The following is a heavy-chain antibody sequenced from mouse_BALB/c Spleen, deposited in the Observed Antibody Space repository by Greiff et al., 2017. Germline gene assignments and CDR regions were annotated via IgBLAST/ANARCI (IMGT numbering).Heavy chain of an antibody. CDR1: GYTFTSYW. CDR2: INPSTGYT. J-gene: IGHJ3*01. V-gene: IGHV1-7*01. CDR3: ARQRAY. Sequence: QVHVKQSGAELAKPGASVKMSCKASGYTFTSYWMHWVKQRPGQGLEWIGYINPSTGYTEYNQKFKDKATLTADKSSSTAYMQLSSLTSEDSAVYYCARQRAYWGQGTLVTVSA.